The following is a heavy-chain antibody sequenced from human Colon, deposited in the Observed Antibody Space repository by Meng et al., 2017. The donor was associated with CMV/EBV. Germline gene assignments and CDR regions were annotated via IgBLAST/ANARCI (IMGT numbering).Heavy chain of an antibody. Sequence: ASVKVSCKTSGYTFNNFYTQWLRQAPGHGLEWIGWINPNNGATQYAKKFQGRVAMTRDTSIMTAYMELSGLRSDDTAVYFCARSDCSSRSCYSPFDSWGQGTLVTVSS. CDR1: GYTFNNFY. V-gene: IGHV1-2*02. J-gene: IGHJ4*02. CDR3: ARSDCSSRSCYSPFDS. D-gene: IGHD2-2*01. CDR2: INPNNGAT.